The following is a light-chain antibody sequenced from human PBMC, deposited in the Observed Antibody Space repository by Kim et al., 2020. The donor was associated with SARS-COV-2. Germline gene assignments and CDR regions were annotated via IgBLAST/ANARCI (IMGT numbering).Light chain of an antibody. V-gene: IGKV1-9*01. CDR3: QLLNSYPRLT. Sequence: DIQLTQSPSFLSASVGDRVTITCRASQGISSYLAWYQQKPGKAPKLLIYAASTLQSGVPSRFSGSGSGTEFTLTISSLQPEDFATYYCQLLNSYPRLTFGGGTKVDIK. CDR1: QGISSY. CDR2: AAS. J-gene: IGKJ4*01.